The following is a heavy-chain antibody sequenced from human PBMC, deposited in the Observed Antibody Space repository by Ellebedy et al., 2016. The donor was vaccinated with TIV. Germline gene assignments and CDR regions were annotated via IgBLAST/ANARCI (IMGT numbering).Heavy chain of an antibody. D-gene: IGHD1-26*01. V-gene: IGHV3-11*01. Sequence: GGSLRLSXAASGFTFSDYYMSWTRRAPGKGLEWVSYISSSGNTIYYADSVKGRFTISRDNAKNSLYLQMNSLRAEDTAVYYCARAPPRRGSYVWDYWGQGTLVTVSS. CDR1: GFTFSDYY. J-gene: IGHJ4*02. CDR2: ISSSGNTI. CDR3: ARAPPRRGSYVWDY.